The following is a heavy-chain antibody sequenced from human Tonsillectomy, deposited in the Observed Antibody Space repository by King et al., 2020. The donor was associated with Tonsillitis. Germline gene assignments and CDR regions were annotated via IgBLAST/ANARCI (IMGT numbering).Heavy chain of an antibody. CDR1: GFTLSSYN. Sequence: VQLVESGGGLVKPGGSLRLSCAASGFTLSSYNMNWVRQAPGKGLEWVSSITSRSSHIYYADSLKGRFTISRDNAKNSVYLQMNSLRAEDTAVYYCARDGPYYYDTSGKASPYGMDVWGQGTTVTVSS. CDR3: ARDGPYYYDTSGKASPYGMDV. D-gene: IGHD3-22*01. J-gene: IGHJ6*02. CDR2: ITSRSSHI. V-gene: IGHV3-21*01.